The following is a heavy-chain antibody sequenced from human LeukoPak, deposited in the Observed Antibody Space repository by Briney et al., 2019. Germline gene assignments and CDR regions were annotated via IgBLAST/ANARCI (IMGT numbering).Heavy chain of an antibody. CDR3: AKNEVVTMVRGARVVNDAFDI. J-gene: IGHJ3*02. CDR1: GFTFSSYA. V-gene: IGHV3-23*01. Sequence: PGGSLRLSCAASGFTFSSYAMSWVRQAPGKGLEWVSAISGSGGSTYYADSVKGRFTISRDNSKNTLYLQMNSLRAEDTAVYYCAKNEVVTMVRGARVVNDAFDIWGQGTMVTVSS. D-gene: IGHD3-10*01. CDR2: ISGSGGST.